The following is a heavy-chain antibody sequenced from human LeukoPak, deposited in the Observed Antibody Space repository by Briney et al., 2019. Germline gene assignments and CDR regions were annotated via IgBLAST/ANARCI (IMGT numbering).Heavy chain of an antibody. CDR3: ARAPITMAQRWFDP. CDR1: GFTFSSYW. Sequence: PGGSLRLSCAASGFTFSSYWMSWVRQAPGKGLEWVANIEQDGSEKYYVDSVKGRFTISRDNAKNSLYLQMNSLRAEDTAVYYCARAPITMAQRWFDPWGQGTLVTVSS. V-gene: IGHV3-7*03. D-gene: IGHD3-10*01. CDR2: IEQDGSEK. J-gene: IGHJ5*02.